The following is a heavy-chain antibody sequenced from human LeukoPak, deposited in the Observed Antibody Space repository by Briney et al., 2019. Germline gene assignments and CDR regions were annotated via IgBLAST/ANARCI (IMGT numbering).Heavy chain of an antibody. CDR3: ARKPGESGYNDDHFDY. CDR1: GGSISSYY. D-gene: IGHD5-12*01. Sequence: SETLSLTCTVSGGSISSYYWSWIRQPPGKGLEWIGYTYTSGSTNYNPSLKSRVTISVDTSKNQFSLKLSSVTAADTAVYYCARKPGESGYNDDHFDYWGQGTLVTVSS. CDR2: TYTSGST. J-gene: IGHJ4*02. V-gene: IGHV4-4*09.